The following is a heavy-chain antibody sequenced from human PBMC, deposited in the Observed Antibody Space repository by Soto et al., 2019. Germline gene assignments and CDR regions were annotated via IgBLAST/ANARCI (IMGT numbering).Heavy chain of an antibody. J-gene: IGHJ4*02. CDR1: GGSVSSGSYY. CDR2: IYYSGST. Sequence: PSETLSLTCTVSGGSVSSGSYYWSWIRQPPGKGLEWIGYIYYSGSTNYNPSLKSRVTISVDTSKNQFSLKLSSVTAADTAVYYCARDRSERGYSYGVFDYWGQGTLVTVSS. V-gene: IGHV4-61*01. CDR3: ARDRSERGYSYGVFDY. D-gene: IGHD5-18*01.